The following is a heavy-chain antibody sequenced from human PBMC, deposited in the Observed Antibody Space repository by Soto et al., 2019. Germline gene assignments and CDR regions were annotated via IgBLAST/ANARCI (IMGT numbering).Heavy chain of an antibody. CDR1: GYTFTSYG. CDR3: ARDGDFERYGDGMDV. Sequence: QVQLVQSGAEVKKPGASVKVSCKASGYTFTSYGISWVRQAPGQGLEWMGWISAYNGNKNYAQKIQGRVTITTDTSTSTAYMDLRSLRSDDTAVYYCARDGDFERYGDGMDVWGQGTTVTVSS. D-gene: IGHD7-27*01. V-gene: IGHV1-18*01. CDR2: ISAYNGNK. J-gene: IGHJ6*02.